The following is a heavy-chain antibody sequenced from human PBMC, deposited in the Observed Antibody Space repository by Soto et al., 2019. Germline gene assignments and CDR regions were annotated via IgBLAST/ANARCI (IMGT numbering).Heavy chain of an antibody. CDR1: GFTFDDYA. CDR2: ISWNSGII. J-gene: IGHJ4*02. Sequence: GGSLRLSCAASGFTFDDYAMYWVRRVPGKGLQWVSGISWNSGIITYADSVKGRFTISRDNAKNSLYLQMNSLRPEDTALYYCAKGDLDYGDSAFDSWGQGTLVTVSS. CDR3: AKGDLDYGDSAFDS. V-gene: IGHV3-9*01. D-gene: IGHD4-17*01.